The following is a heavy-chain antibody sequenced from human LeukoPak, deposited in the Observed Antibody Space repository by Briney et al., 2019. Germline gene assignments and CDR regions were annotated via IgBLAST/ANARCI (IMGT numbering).Heavy chain of an antibody. CDR2: ITTSIDII. D-gene: IGHD2-21*02. V-gene: IGHV3-48*02. J-gene: IGHJ4*02. CDR3: VRDHDYYFGY. CDR1: GFTLSSYN. Sequence: PGGPLRLSCAASGFTLSSYNMNWVRQAPGKGLEWISYITTSIDIISYADSVKGRLTISRDNAKNSLYLQMDSLRDEDTAVYYCVRDHDYYFGYWGQGILVTVSA.